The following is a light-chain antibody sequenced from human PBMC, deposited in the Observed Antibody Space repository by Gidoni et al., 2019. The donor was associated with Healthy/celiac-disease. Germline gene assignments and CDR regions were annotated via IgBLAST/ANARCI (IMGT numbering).Light chain of an antibody. CDR1: NSDVGAYNY. Sequence: QSALTQPASVSGSPGQSITISCTGTNSDVGAYNYVSLYQQHTGKAPKLMIFEVSNRPSGVSNRFSGSKSGNTASLTISGLQAEDEADYYCSSYTTSSTVVFGGGTKLTVL. CDR3: SSYTTSSTVV. V-gene: IGLV2-14*01. J-gene: IGLJ2*01. CDR2: EVS.